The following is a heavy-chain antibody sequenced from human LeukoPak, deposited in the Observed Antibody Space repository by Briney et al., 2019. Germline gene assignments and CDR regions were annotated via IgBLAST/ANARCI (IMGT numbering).Heavy chain of an antibody. CDR2: LYPGDSDT. D-gene: IGHD5-12*01. V-gene: IGHV5-51*01. CDR1: GYSFTSYW. J-gene: IGHJ4*02. Sequence: GESLKISCKGSGYSFTSYWIGWVRQMPGKGLEWMGILYPGDSDTRYSPSFQGQVTISADKSISTAYLQWSSLKASDTAMYYCARRRVDIVAEGYFDYWGQGTLVTVSS. CDR3: ARRRVDIVAEGYFDY.